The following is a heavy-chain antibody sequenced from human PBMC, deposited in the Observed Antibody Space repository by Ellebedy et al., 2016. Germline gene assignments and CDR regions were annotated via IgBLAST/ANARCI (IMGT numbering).Heavy chain of an antibody. Sequence: SETLSLTXTVSGGSISTYYWSWIRQPPGKGLEWIGYIFYSGSTNYNPSLKSRVTISVDTSKNHFSLKLTSVTAADTAVYYCARLYGDYLKADYWGQGTLVTVSS. CDR1: GGSISTYY. J-gene: IGHJ4*02. CDR3: ARLYGDYLKADY. CDR2: IFYSGST. V-gene: IGHV4-59*08. D-gene: IGHD4-17*01.